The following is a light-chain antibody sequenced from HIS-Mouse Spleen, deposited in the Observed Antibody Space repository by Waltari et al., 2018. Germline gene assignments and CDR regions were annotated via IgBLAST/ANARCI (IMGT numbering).Light chain of an antibody. CDR3: QSADSSGTYHVV. J-gene: IGLJ2*01. V-gene: IGLV3-25*03. CDR2: KDS. CDR1: AVPKQY. Sequence: SYELTQPPSVSVSPGQTARITCPGDAVPKQYASCYQQKPGQAPVLVIYKDSERPSGIPERFSGSSSGTTVTLTISGVQAEDEADYYCQSADSSGTYHVVFGGGTKLTVL.